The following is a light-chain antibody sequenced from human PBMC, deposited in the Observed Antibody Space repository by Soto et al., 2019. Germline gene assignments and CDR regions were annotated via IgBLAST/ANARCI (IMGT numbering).Light chain of an antibody. Sequence: DIRMTQSPSSLSASVGDRVTITCRASQSITNWLAWYQQKPGKAPKLLIYDASSLQSGVPSSFSGSGSGTEFPLTISRMTPDDFATYYCQQYNTYWTFGHGTNVDI. V-gene: IGKV1-5*01. CDR1: QSITNW. J-gene: IGKJ1*01. CDR2: DAS. CDR3: QQYNTYWT.